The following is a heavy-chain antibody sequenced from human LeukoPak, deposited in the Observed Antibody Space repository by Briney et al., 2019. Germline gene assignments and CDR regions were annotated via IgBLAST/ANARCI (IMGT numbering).Heavy chain of an antibody. J-gene: IGHJ6*02. V-gene: IGHV4-4*07. CDR3: ARAGSSWYPYYYGMDV. Sequence: PSETLSLTCTVSAGSISNYYWSWIRQSAGKGLEWIGRIYSSGSTNYNPSLKSRVTMSVDTSKNQFSLKLSSVTAADTAVYYCARAGSSWYPYYYGMDVWGQGTTVTVSS. D-gene: IGHD6-13*01. CDR1: AGSISNYY. CDR2: IYSSGST.